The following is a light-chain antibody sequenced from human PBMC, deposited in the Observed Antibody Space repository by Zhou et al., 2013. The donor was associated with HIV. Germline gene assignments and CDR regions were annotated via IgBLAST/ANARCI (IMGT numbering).Light chain of an antibody. V-gene: IGKV1-39*01. Sequence: DIQMTQSPSSVSASVGDRVTITCRASQSITSYLSWYQQKPGKAPKLLIYASSKMQSGVPSRFSGSGRGTEFTLTISTLQPEDVGVYFCQQSYTLWTFGQGTKVEIK. CDR3: QQSYTLWT. J-gene: IGKJ1*01. CDR2: ASS. CDR1: QSITSY.